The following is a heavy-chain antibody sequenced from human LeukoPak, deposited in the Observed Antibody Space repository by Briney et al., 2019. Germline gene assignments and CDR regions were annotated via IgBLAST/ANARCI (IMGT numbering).Heavy chain of an antibody. J-gene: IGHJ4*02. CDR3: ARDPPSAYTSPWFYFDY. V-gene: IGHV3-74*01. Sequence: GESLKLSFAASGFTLSNYWMHWVRQGPGKGLVWVSRVSNDGSSTAYADSVKGRFTISRDNSKNTLYLQMNSLRAEDTAVYYCARDPPSAYTSPWFYFDYWGQGTLVTVSS. D-gene: IGHD6-6*01. CDR2: VSNDGSST. CDR1: GFTLSNYW.